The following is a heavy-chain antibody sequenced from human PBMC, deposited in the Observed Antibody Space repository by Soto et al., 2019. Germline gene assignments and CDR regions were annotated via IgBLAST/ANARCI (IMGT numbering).Heavy chain of an antibody. CDR3: ARGGTVWIQLWSGYGMDF. CDR2: INHSGST. D-gene: IGHD5-18*01. V-gene: IGHV4-34*01. J-gene: IGHJ6*04. CDR1: GGSFSGYY. Sequence: SETLSLTCAVYGGSFSGYYWSWIHQPPGKGLEWIGEINHSGSTNYNPSLKSRVTISVDTSKNQFSLKLSSVTAADTAVYYCARGGTVWIQLWSGYGMDFWGKGTKVTVDS.